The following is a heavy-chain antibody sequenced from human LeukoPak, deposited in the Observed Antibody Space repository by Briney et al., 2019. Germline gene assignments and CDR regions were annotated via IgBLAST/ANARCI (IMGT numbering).Heavy chain of an antibody. J-gene: IGHJ5*02. CDR2: MNPNTSDT. CDR1: GYTFTNYD. D-gene: IGHD2-2*01. Sequence: GASVKVSCKASGYTFTNYDINWVRQAPGQGLEWMGWMNPNTSDTGYAQKFQGRVTITRNTSISTAYMELSSLRSEDTAVYYCARESSYCSSTKCYSSGFDPWGQGTLVTVSS. CDR3: ARESSYCSSTKCYSSGFDP. V-gene: IGHV1-8*03.